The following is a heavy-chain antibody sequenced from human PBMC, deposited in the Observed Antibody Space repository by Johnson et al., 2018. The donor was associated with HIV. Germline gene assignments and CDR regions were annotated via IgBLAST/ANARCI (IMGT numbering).Heavy chain of an antibody. CDR1: GFTFDDYA. Sequence: VQLVESGGGLEQPGRSLRLSCEASGFTFDDYAMHWVRQAPGKGLEWVSGISWISGTIGYVDSVKGRFTISRDNAKNSVYLQMNSLRAEDTAVYYCARELGGSSLPFGAFDIWGQGTMVTVSS. CDR2: ISWISGTI. V-gene: IGHV3-9*01. J-gene: IGHJ3*02. CDR3: ARELGGSSLPFGAFDI. D-gene: IGHD6-13*01.